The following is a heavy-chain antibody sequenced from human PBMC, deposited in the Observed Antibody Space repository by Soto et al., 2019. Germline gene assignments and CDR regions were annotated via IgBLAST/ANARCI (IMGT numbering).Heavy chain of an antibody. D-gene: IGHD4-17*01. CDR3: AKLDQSATVGYFDY. J-gene: IGHJ4*02. Sequence: GSSLRRTCAASGFPFSSNAMSWVRQAPGKGLEWVSAISGSGGSTYYADSVKGRFTISRDNSKNTLYLQMNSLRAEDTAVYYCAKLDQSATVGYFDYWGQVTLVIVT. CDR1: GFPFSSNA. CDR2: ISGSGGST. V-gene: IGHV3-23*01.